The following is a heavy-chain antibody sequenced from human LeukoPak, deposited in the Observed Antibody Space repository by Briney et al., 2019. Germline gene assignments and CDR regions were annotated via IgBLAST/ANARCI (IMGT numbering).Heavy chain of an antibody. V-gene: IGHV4-59*08. J-gene: IGHJ6*02. CDR3: ARVSSGWSSPYYYGLDV. CDR2: IYYTGST. CDR1: GGSISSYY. Sequence: NPSETLSLTCTVSGGSISSYYWSWIRQPPGKGLEWIGYIYYTGSTDYTPSLKSRVTMSVDTSKNQFSLNLRSVTAADTAVYYCARVSSGWSSPYYYGLDVWGQGTTVTVSS. D-gene: IGHD6-19*01.